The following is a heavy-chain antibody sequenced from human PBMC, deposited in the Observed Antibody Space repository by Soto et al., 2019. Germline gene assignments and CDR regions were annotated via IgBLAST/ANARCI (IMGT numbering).Heavy chain of an antibody. CDR1: GGSISSGGSY. CDR2: IYYSGNT. V-gene: IGHV4-30-4*01. Sequence: SETLSLTCTVSGGSISSGGSYWGWIRQPPGKGLEWIGYIYYSGNTYFNPSLKSRVTLSVDTSKNQFSLNLGSVTAADTAVYYCVRYCSTTKCPFDYWGQGTLVTVSS. D-gene: IGHD2-2*01. J-gene: IGHJ4*02. CDR3: VRYCSTTKCPFDY.